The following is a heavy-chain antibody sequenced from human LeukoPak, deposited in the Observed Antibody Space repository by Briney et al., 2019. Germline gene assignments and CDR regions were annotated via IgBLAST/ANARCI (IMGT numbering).Heavy chain of an antibody. V-gene: IGHV3-11*06. J-gene: IGHJ4*02. D-gene: IGHD4-23*01. CDR3: ARGRPHGNDY. Sequence: GGSLRLSCAASGFTFSDYYMSWIRQAPGKGLEWVSSISSSSSYIYYADSVKGRFSISRDNAKNTLYLQMNSLRVEDTAVYYCARGRPHGNDYWGQGTLVTVSS. CDR2: ISSSSSYI. CDR1: GFTFSDYY.